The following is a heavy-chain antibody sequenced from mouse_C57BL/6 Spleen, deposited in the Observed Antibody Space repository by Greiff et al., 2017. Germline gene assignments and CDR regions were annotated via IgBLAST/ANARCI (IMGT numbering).Heavy chain of an antibody. V-gene: IGHV1-52*01. J-gene: IGHJ2*01. D-gene: IGHD1-1*01. CDR1: GYTFTSYW. CDR2: IDPSDSET. CDR3: ARSRTTVVADY. Sequence: VQLQQPGAELVRPGSSVKLSCKASGYTFTSYWMHWVKQRPIQGLEWIGNIDPSDSETHYNQKFKDKATLTVDKSSSTAYMQLSSLTSEDSAVYYCARSRTTVVADYWGQGTTLTVSS.